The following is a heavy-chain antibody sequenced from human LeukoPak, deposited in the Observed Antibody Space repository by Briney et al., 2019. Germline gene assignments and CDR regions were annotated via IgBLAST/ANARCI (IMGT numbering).Heavy chain of an antibody. J-gene: IGHJ4*02. CDR3: ARVSPSTVTISES. Sequence: GASVKVSCKASGGTFSSYAISWVRQAPGQGLEWMGGIIPIFGTANYAQKFQGRVTITADESTSTAYMELSSLRSEDTAVYYCARVSPSTVTISESWGQGTLVTVSS. D-gene: IGHD4-17*01. CDR2: IIPIFGTA. CDR1: GGTFSSYA. V-gene: IGHV1-69*13.